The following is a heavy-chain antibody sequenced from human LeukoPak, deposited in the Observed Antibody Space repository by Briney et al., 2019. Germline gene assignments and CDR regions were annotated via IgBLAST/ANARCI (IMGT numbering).Heavy chain of an antibody. CDR1: GGSISSYY. V-gene: IGHV4-59*08. D-gene: IGHD2-2*03. CDR2: IYYSGST. J-gene: IGHJ4*02. CDR3: TRQGGYFCDY. Sequence: SETLSLTCTVSGGSISSYYWSWIRQPPGKGLEWIGYIYYSGSTNYNPSLRSRAAISLDKSKNQFSLRLSSVTAADTAVYYCTRQGGYFCDYWGQGILVTVFS.